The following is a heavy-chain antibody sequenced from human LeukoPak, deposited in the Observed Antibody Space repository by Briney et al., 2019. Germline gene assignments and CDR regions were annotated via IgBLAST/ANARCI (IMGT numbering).Heavy chain of an antibody. CDR3: ARELMVRGVMSWFDP. V-gene: IGHV4-34*01. CDR1: GGSFSGYY. D-gene: IGHD3-10*01. Sequence: SETLSLTCAVYGGSFSGYYWSWIRQPPGKGLEWIGEINHSGSTNYNPSLKSRVTISVDTSKNQFSLKLSSVTAADTAVYYCARELMVRGVMSWFDPWGQGTLVTVSS. CDR2: INHSGST. J-gene: IGHJ5*02.